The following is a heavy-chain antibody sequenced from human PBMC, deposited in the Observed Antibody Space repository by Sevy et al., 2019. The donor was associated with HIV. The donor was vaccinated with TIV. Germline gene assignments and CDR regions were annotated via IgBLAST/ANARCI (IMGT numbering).Heavy chain of an antibody. Sequence: GGSLRLSCAASGFTFSDYYMSWIRQAPGKGLEWVSYISSSSSYTNYADSVKGRFTISRDNAKNSLYLQMNSLRAEDTAVYYCARDYDFWSGDYYYGMDVWGQGSTVTVSS. V-gene: IGHV3-11*06. CDR2: ISSSSSYT. D-gene: IGHD3-3*01. CDR1: GFTFSDYY. J-gene: IGHJ6*02. CDR3: ARDYDFWSGDYYYGMDV.